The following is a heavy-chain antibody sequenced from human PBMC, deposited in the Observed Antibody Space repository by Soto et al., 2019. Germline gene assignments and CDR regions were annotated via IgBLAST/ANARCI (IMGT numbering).Heavy chain of an antibody. J-gene: IGHJ5*02. V-gene: IGHV4-31*03. CDR3: AGNIVLVPAAMERAHWFEP. Sequence: SETLSLTCTVSGGSISSGGYYWSWIRQHPGKGLEWIGYIYYSGNTYYNPSLKSRVTISVDTSKNQFSLKLSSVTAADTAVYYCAGNIVLVPAAMERAHWFEPSGQGTLVTVST. CDR1: GGSISSGGYY. D-gene: IGHD2-2*01. CDR2: IYYSGNT.